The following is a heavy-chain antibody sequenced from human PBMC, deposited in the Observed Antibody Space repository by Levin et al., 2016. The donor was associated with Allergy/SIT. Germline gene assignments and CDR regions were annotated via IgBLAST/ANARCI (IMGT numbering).Heavy chain of an antibody. D-gene: IGHD2-8*01. CDR2: IWYDGSKQ. Sequence: GESLKISCAASGFTFPNHGIHWVRQAPGKGLEWVAVIWYDGSKQYYADSVKGRFTISRDDSKNTVYLQMNSLSVEDTAVYYCARDDDTNSHYSRFHFWGQGTLVTVSS. CDR3: ARDDDTNSHYSRFHF. V-gene: IGHV3-33*01. CDR1: GFTFPNHG. J-gene: IGHJ4*02.